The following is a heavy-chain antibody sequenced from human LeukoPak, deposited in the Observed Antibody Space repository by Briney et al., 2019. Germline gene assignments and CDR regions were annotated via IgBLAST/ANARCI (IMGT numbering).Heavy chain of an antibody. CDR3: ARASELKAFDI. Sequence: GGSLRLSCAASGFTFSSYSMNWVRQAPGKGLEWVSYISSSSSTIYYADSAKGRFTISRDNAKNSLYLQMNSLRAEDTAVYYCARASELKAFDIWGQGTMVTVSS. J-gene: IGHJ3*02. D-gene: IGHD1-14*01. CDR2: ISSSSSTI. V-gene: IGHV3-48*04. CDR1: GFTFSSYS.